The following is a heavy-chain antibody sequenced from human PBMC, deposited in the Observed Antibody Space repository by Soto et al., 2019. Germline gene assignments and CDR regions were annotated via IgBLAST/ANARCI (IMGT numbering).Heavy chain of an antibody. CDR2: AHHSGRT. D-gene: IGHD1-1*01. CDR3: ARSEARVLEK. V-gene: IGHV4-4*02. J-gene: IGHJ4*02. Sequence: PSETLSLTCTVSGGSMSSSNWWNWVRQPPGKGLEWIGEAHHSGRTNYNPSLKSRVTISVDKSKNHFSLKLSSVTAADTAVYYWARSEARVLEKGGRGPRVTVPS. CDR1: GGSMSSSNW.